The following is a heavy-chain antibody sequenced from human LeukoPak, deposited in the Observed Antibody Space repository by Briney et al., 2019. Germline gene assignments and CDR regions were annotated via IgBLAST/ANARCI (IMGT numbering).Heavy chain of an antibody. CDR3: ARKLRDMDYFDY. CDR1: GGSISSSSYY. D-gene: IGHD2-15*01. Sequence: SETLSLTCTVSGGSISSSSYYWGWIRQPPGKGLEWIGSIYYSGSTYYNPSLKSRVTISVDTSKNQFSLKLSSVTAADTAVYYCARKLRDMDYFDYWGQGTLVTVSS. V-gene: IGHV4-39*01. J-gene: IGHJ4*02. CDR2: IYYSGST.